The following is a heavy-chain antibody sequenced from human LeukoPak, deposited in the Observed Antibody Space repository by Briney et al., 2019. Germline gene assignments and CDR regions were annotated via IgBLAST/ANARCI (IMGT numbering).Heavy chain of an antibody. CDR1: GGSFSGYY. J-gene: IGHJ4*02. D-gene: IGHD3-10*01. CDR3: ASALNYYGSGSYLY. V-gene: IGHV4-34*01. Sequence: SETLSLTCAVYGGSFSGYYWSWIRQPPGKGLEWIGEINHSGSTNYNPSLKSRVTISVDTSKNQFSLKLSSVTAADTAVYYCASALNYYGSGSYLYWGQGTLVTVSS. CDR2: INHSGST.